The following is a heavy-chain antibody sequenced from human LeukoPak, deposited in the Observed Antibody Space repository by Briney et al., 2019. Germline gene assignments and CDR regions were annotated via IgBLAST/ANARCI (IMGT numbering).Heavy chain of an antibody. J-gene: IGHJ4*02. V-gene: IGHV4-61*02. CDR1: GGSISSGSYY. Sequence: SQTLSLTCTVSGGSISSGSYYWSWIRQPAAKGLEWIGRIYTSGSTNYNPSLKSRVTISVDTSKNQFSLKLSSVTAADTAVYYCASSTVKLHYWGQETLVTVSS. CDR2: IYTSGST. D-gene: IGHD4-17*01. CDR3: ASSTVKLHY.